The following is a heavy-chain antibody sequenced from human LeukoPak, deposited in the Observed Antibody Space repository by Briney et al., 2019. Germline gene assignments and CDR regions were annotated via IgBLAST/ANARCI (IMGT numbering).Heavy chain of an antibody. CDR2: ISGYNGKT. D-gene: IGHD6-13*01. Sequence: ASVKVSCGASGYTFTSYGITWVRQAPGQGLEWMGWISGYNGKTNYGQKLQGRVTMTTDTSTDTAYMELTSLRSDDSAVYYCARKRGSWYGWFDPWGQGTLVTVSS. V-gene: IGHV1-18*01. CDR1: GYTFTSYG. CDR3: ARKRGSWYGWFDP. J-gene: IGHJ5*02.